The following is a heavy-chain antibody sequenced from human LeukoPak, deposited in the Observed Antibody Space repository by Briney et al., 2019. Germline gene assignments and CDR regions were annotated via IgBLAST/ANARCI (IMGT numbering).Heavy chain of an antibody. CDR1: GFTFSDYY. CDR2: ISSSGSTI. J-gene: IGHJ4*02. Sequence: GGSLRLSCAASGFTFSDYYMSWIRQAPGKGLEWVSYISSSGSTIYYADPVKGRFTISGDNAKNSLYLQMNSLRAEDTAVYYCASAPARFYYDSSGSDFRGQGTLVTVSS. V-gene: IGHV3-11*01. CDR3: ASAPARFYYDSSGSDF. D-gene: IGHD3-22*01.